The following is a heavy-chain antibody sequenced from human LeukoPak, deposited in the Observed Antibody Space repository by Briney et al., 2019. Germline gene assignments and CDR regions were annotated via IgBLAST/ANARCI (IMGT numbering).Heavy chain of an antibody. Sequence: KASETLSLTCSVSGDSITYFYWSWIRQAAGKGLEWIGRISSSGSTDYNASLKSRVTMSVDTSKNQFSLKLSSVTAADTAVYYCARRRTTVTTSCFDYWGQGTLVTVSS. J-gene: IGHJ4*02. CDR3: ARRRTTVTTSCFDY. CDR1: GDSITYFY. D-gene: IGHD4-17*01. CDR2: ISSSGST. V-gene: IGHV4-4*07.